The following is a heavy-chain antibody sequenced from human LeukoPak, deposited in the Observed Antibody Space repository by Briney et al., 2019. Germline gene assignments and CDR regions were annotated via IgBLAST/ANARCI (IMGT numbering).Heavy chain of an antibody. J-gene: IGHJ4*02. D-gene: IGHD3-16*02. V-gene: IGHV1-8*01. CDR2: MNPNSGNT. Sequence: GASVKVSCKASGYTFTSYDINWVRQATGQGLEWMGWMNPNSGNTGYAQEFQGRVTMTRNTSISTAYMELSSLRSEDTAVYYCARGHYDYVWGSYPDDYWGQGTLVTVSS. CDR3: ARGHYDYVWGSYPDDY. CDR1: GYTFTSYD.